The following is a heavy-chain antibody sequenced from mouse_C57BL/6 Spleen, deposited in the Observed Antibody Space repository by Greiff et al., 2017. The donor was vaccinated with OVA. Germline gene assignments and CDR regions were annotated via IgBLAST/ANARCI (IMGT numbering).Heavy chain of an antibody. J-gene: IGHJ2*01. V-gene: IGHV1-15*01. D-gene: IGHD1-1*01. Sequence: QVQLQQSGAELVRPGASVTLSCKASGYTFTDYEMHWVKQTPVHGLEWIGAIDPETGGTAYNQKFKGKAILTADKSSSTAYMELRSLTSEDSAVYYCTRVTTVVAPFDYWGQGTTLTVSS. CDR2: IDPETGGT. CDR3: TRVTTVVAPFDY. CDR1: GYTFTDYE.